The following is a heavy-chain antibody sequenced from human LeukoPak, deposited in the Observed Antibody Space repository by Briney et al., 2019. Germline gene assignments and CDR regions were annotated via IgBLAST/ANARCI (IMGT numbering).Heavy chain of an antibody. CDR1: GFTFSSYA. J-gene: IGHJ4*02. CDR2: ISGSGGST. V-gene: IGHV3-23*01. Sequence: PGGSLRLSCAASGFTFSSYAMSWVRQAPGKGLEWVSAISGSGGSTYYADSVKGRFTISRDNSKNTLYLQMNSLRAEDTAVYYCAKDQFVVVVAATDFDYWGQGTLVTVSS. D-gene: IGHD2-15*01. CDR3: AKDQFVVVVAATDFDY.